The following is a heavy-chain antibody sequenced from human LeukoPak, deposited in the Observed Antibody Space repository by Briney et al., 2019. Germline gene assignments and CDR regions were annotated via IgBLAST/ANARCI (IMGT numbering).Heavy chain of an antibody. CDR2: ISWNSGSI. CDR3: AKGMGQQLVLTVDY. Sequence: GGSLRLSCAPSGFTFDDYAMHWVRHTPGKGLEWVSGISWNSGSIGYADSVKGRFTISRDNAKNSLYLQMNSLRAEDTALYYCAKGMGQQLVLTVDYWGQGTLVTVSS. D-gene: IGHD6-13*01. CDR1: GFTFDDYA. J-gene: IGHJ4*02. V-gene: IGHV3-9*01.